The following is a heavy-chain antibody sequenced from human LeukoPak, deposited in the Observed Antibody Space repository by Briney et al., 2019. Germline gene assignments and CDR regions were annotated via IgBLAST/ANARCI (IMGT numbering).Heavy chain of an antibody. D-gene: IGHD6-13*01. CDR2: ISYDGSNK. J-gene: IGHJ5*02. CDR3: AKNGAAAVFWFDP. Sequence: GRSLRLSCAASGFTFISYGMHWVRQAPGKGLEWVAVISYDGSNKYYADSVKGRFTISRDNSKNTLYLQMNSLRAEDTAVYYCAKNGAAAVFWFDPWGQGTLVTVSS. CDR1: GFTFISYG. V-gene: IGHV3-30*18.